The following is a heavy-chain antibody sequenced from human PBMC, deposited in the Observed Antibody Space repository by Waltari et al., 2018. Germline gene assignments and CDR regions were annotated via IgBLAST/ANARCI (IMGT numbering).Heavy chain of an antibody. V-gene: IGHV3-23*01. CDR2: IRGRAIAT. Sequence: EVRLLESGGGLVQPGGSLRLSCAASGFTFNNFAMNWIRQAPGKGLWWSSVIRGRAIATYPADSVNGRYSISRDNSKNTLDLRMNSLRAEDTAMYYCARGRAYFFDSNGYRYFNYWGQGILVTVSS. J-gene: IGHJ4*02. CDR3: ARGRAYFFDSNGYRYFNY. CDR1: GFTFNNFA. D-gene: IGHD3-22*01.